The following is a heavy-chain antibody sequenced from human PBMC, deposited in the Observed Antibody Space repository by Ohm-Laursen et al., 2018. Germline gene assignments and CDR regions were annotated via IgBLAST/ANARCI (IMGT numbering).Heavy chain of an antibody. J-gene: IGHJ4*02. D-gene: IGHD3-9*01. CDR3: AKDVSRRYDLLAGYYDY. V-gene: IGHV3-48*03. Sequence: SLRLSCTASGFTFSGNCMSWVRQAPGKGLEWVSYISSSGSTIYYADSVKGRFTISRDNAKNSLYLQMNSLKAEDTAIYYCAKDVSRRYDLLAGYYDYWGQGTLVTVSS. CDR2: ISSSGSTI. CDR1: GFTFSGNC.